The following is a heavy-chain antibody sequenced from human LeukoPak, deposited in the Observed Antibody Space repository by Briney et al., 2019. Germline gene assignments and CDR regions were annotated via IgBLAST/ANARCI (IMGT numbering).Heavy chain of an antibody. CDR3: ARVTGYMIEDYFDY. CDR2: IYYSGST. J-gene: IGHJ4*02. CDR1: GVSISSYY. Sequence: SETLSLTCTVSGVSISSYYWSWIRQPPGKGLEWIGYIYYSGSTNYNPSLKSRVTISVDTSKNQFSLRLSSVTAADTAVYYCARVTGYMIEDYFDYWGQGTLVTVSS. D-gene: IGHD3-22*01. V-gene: IGHV4-59*01.